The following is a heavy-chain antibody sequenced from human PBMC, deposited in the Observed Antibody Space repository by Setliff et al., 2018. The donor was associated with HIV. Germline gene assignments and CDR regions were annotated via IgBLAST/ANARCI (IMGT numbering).Heavy chain of an antibody. CDR3: ARARRAGSGPKYFQH. V-gene: IGHV4-61*05. CDR2: IYTTGST. J-gene: IGHJ1*01. Sequence: SETLSLTCTVSGGSISSRTYYWGCIRQPPGKGLEWIGYIYTTGSTNYNPSLKSRVTMSVDTSKNQFSLRLTSVTAADTAVYYCARARRAGSGPKYFQHWGQGTLVTVSS. CDR1: GGSISSRTYY. D-gene: IGHD2-15*01.